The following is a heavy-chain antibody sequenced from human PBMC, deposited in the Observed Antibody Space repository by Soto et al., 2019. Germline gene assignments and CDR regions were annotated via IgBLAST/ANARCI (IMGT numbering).Heavy chain of an antibody. Sequence: SETLSLTCTVSGGSISSGGYYWSWIRQHPGKGLEWIGYIYYSGSTYYNPSLKSRVTISVDTSKNQFSPKLSSVTAADTAVYYCARGVQPMIQDYGAFDIWGQGTMVTVSS. J-gene: IGHJ3*02. D-gene: IGHD4-17*01. V-gene: IGHV4-31*03. CDR3: ARGVQPMIQDYGAFDI. CDR2: IYYSGST. CDR1: GGSISSGGYY.